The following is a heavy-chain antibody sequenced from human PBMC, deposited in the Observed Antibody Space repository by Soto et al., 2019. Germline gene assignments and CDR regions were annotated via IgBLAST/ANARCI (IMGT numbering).Heavy chain of an antibody. J-gene: IGHJ4*02. CDR2: ISRSGSTT. CDR3: ATSPDSFYGGNAWSVY. D-gene: IGHD4-17*01. Sequence: GGSLRLSCAASGFTFSSYEMNWVRQAPGKGLEWISYISRSGSTTYYADSVKGRFTISRDTAKNSLYLQMNSLRAEDTAIYFCATSPDSFYGGNAWSVYWGQGTLVTVSS. CDR1: GFTFSSYE. V-gene: IGHV3-48*03.